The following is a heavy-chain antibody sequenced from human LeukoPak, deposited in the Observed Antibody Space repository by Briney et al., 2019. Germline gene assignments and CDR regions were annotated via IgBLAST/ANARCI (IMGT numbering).Heavy chain of an antibody. Sequence: GGSLRLSCAASGFIFDDYVMHWVRQAPGKGLEWVSLISWDGGSTYYADSVKGRFTISRDNSKNSLYLQMNSLRAEDSALYYCAKGSGSILGYCSGGSCYPDYWGQGTLVTVSS. CDR1: GFIFDDYV. CDR3: AKGSGSILGYCSGGSCYPDY. D-gene: IGHD2-15*01. V-gene: IGHV3-43D*03. J-gene: IGHJ4*02. CDR2: ISWDGGST.